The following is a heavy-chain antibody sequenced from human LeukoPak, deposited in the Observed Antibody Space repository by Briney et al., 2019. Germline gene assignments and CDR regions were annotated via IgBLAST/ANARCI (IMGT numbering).Heavy chain of an antibody. CDR3: AKALGYCSGGSCYSPDWFDP. V-gene: IGHV1-3*01. CDR1: GYTFTSYA. Sequence: ASVKVSCKASGYTFTSYAMHWVRQAPGQRLEWMGWINAGNGNTKYSQKFQGRVTITRDTSASTAYMELSSLRSEDMAVYYCAKALGYCSGGSCYSPDWFDPWGQGTLVTVSS. J-gene: IGHJ5*02. CDR2: INAGNGNT. D-gene: IGHD2-15*01.